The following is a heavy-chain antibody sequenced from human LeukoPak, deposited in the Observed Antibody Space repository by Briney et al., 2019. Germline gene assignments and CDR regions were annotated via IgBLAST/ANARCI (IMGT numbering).Heavy chain of an antibody. D-gene: IGHD2-2*02. J-gene: IGHJ4*02. CDR2: IRYDGSNK. CDR1: GFTFSIYG. V-gene: IGHV3-30*02. Sequence: GGSLRLSCAASGFTFSIYGMHWVRQAPGKGPEWVAFIRYDGSNKYYADSVKGRFTISRDNSKNTLYLQMNSLRAEDTAVYYCAKGSRCSSTSCYMFDFDYWGQGTLVTVSS. CDR3: AKGSRCSSTSCYMFDFDY.